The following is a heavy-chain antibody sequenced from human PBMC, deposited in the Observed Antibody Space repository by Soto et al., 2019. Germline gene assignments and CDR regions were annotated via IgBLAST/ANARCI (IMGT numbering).Heavy chain of an antibody. CDR3: ARDCSGGSCYPGMDV. J-gene: IGHJ6*02. V-gene: IGHV3-21*01. CDR1: GFNFNSYT. Sequence: EVQLVESGGGLVKPGGSLRLSCAASGFNFNSYTINCVRQAPGKRLEWLSSISSSGYIFYTDSVRVLFIISRDNSKNSVYLQIESLRAEDSAFYFCARDCSGGSCYPGMDVWGQGNTVTVSS. D-gene: IGHD2-15*01. CDR2: ISSSGYI.